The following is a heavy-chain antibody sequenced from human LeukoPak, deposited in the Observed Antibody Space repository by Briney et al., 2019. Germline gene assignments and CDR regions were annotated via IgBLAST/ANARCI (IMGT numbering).Heavy chain of an antibody. CDR3: ARHFNAYYYDSSGYAIDY. V-gene: IGHV4-39*01. D-gene: IGHD3-22*01. CDR2: IYYSGST. Sequence: ASETLSLTRTVSGGSISSSSYYWGWIRQPPGKGLEWIGSIYYSGSTYYNPSLKSRVTISVDTSKNQFSLKLSSVTAADTAVYYCARHFNAYYYDSSGYAIDYWGQGTLVTVSS. J-gene: IGHJ4*02. CDR1: GGSISSSSYY.